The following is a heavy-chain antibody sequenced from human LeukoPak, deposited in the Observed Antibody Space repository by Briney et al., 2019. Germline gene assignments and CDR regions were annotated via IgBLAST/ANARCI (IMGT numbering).Heavy chain of an antibody. J-gene: IGHJ4*02. CDR1: GYTFTSYG. V-gene: IGHV1-18*01. CDR3: ARDPSEPRTMVRGVAGY. Sequence: ASVKVSCKASGYTFTSYGISWVRQAPGQGLEWMGWISAYNGNTNYAQKLQGRVTMTTDTSTSTAYMELRSLRSDDTAVYYCARDPSEPRTMVRGVAGYRGQGTLVTVS. CDR2: ISAYNGNT. D-gene: IGHD3-10*01.